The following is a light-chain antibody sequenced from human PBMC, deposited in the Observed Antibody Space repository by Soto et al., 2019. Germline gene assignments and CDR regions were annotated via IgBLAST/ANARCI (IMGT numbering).Light chain of an antibody. CDR3: QQYGSSWT. Sequence: EIVLTQSPGTLSWSPGERATLSCMASQSVSSSYLAWYQQKPGQAPRLLIYGASSRATGIPDRFSGSGSGTDFTLTISRLEPEDFAVYYCQQYGSSWTFGQGTKVDIK. V-gene: IGKV3-20*01. CDR1: QSVSSSY. J-gene: IGKJ1*01. CDR2: GAS.